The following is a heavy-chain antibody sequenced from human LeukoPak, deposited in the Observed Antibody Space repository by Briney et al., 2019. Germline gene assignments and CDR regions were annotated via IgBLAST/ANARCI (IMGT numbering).Heavy chain of an antibody. Sequence: SETLSLTCAVYGGSFSGYYWSWIRQPPGKGLEWIGEINHSGSTNYNPSLKSRVTISVDTSKNQFSLKLSSVTAADTAVYYCARGKRSHYYDSRSYFDYWGQGTLVTVSP. CDR2: INHSGST. CDR3: ARGKRSHYYDSRSYFDY. D-gene: IGHD3-22*01. V-gene: IGHV4-34*01. J-gene: IGHJ4*02. CDR1: GGSFSGYY.